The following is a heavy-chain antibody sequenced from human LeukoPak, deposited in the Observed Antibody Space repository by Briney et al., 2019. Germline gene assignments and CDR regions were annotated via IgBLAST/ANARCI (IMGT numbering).Heavy chain of an antibody. CDR3: ARVLPDYYGSGSYPNT. D-gene: IGHD3-10*01. V-gene: IGHV4-59*01. Sequence: SETLSLTCTVSGGSISSYYWSWIRQPPGKGLEWIGYIYYSGSTNYNPSLKSRVTISVDTSKNQFSLKLSSVTAADTAVYYCARVLPDYYGSGSYPNTWGQGTLVTVSS. CDR2: IYYSGST. J-gene: IGHJ4*02. CDR1: GGSISSYY.